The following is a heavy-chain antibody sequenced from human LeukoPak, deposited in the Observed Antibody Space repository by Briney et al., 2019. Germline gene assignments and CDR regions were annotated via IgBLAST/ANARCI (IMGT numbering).Heavy chain of an antibody. D-gene: IGHD1-20*01. CDR3: ATGKYNFHLDY. Sequence: ASVKVSCKVSGYTLSELSMHWVRQAPGEGLEWMGGFDPEDGETIYAQKFKGRVTMTEDTSTDTAYMELSSLRSEDTAVYYCATGKYNFHLDYWGQGTLVTVSS. J-gene: IGHJ4*02. CDR1: GYTLSELS. CDR2: FDPEDGET. V-gene: IGHV1-24*01.